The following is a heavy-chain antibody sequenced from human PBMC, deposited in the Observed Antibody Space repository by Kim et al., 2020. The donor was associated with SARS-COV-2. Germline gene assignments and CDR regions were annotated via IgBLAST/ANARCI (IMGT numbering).Heavy chain of an antibody. Sequence: SRVTISVDTSKNQFSLKLSSVTAADTAVYYCARQGRNVLLWFGELLPFDYWGQGTLVTVSS. V-gene: IGHV4-39*01. D-gene: IGHD3-10*01. J-gene: IGHJ4*02. CDR3: ARQGRNVLLWFGELLPFDY.